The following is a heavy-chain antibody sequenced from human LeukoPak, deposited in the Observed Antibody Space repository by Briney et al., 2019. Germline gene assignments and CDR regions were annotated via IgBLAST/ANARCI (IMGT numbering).Heavy chain of an antibody. CDR2: IYYSGST. J-gene: IGHJ4*02. CDR1: GGSISSYY. D-gene: IGHD5-18*01. CDR3: ARDPGYSYGQVWVD. V-gene: IGHV4-59*01. Sequence: SETLSLTCSVSGGSISSYYWNWIRQPPGKGLEWIGYIYYSGSTNYNPSLKSRVTISVDTSKNQFSLKLSSVTAADTAVYYCARDPGYSYGQVWVDWGQGTLVTVSS.